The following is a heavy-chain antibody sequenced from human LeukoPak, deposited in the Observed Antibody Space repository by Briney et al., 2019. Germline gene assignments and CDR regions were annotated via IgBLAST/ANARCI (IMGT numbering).Heavy chain of an antibody. V-gene: IGHV3-21*01. CDR1: GFTFSSYA. J-gene: IGHJ4*02. CDR2: ISSSSSYI. CDR3: ARGRQWLGDLDY. D-gene: IGHD6-19*01. Sequence: GGSLRLSCAASGFTFSSYAMHWVRQAPGKGLEWVSSISSSSSYIYYADSVKGRFTISRDNAKNSLYLQMNSLRAEDTAVYYCARGRQWLGDLDYWGQGTLVTVSS.